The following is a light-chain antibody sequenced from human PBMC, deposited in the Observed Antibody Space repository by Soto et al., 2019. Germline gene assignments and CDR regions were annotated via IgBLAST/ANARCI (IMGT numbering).Light chain of an antibody. CDR1: QYVSSAT. CDR3: QHYGTT. CDR2: GAS. V-gene: IGKV3-20*01. J-gene: IGKJ1*01. Sequence: IVLTQSPGTLSLSPGERATLYCRASQYVSSATVAWYQQRPGQAPRLLIYGASNRATGVPDRFSGGGSGTVFTLTISRLEPEDVAVYYCQHYGTTFGPGTKVEIK.